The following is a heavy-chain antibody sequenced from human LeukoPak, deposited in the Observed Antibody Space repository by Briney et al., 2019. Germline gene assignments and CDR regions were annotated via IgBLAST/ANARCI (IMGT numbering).Heavy chain of an antibody. CDR2: MYYSGNT. CDR3: AGGESSGWYSSHLDY. Sequence: SETLSLTCTVSGGSVSSTTYYWSWIRQPPGKGLEWIGHMYYSGNTNYNPSLKSRVTISVDTSRNQFSLKLSSVTAADTAVYYCAGGESSGWYSSHLDYWGQGTLVTVSS. J-gene: IGHJ4*02. CDR1: GGSVSSTTYY. V-gene: IGHV4-61*01. D-gene: IGHD6-19*01.